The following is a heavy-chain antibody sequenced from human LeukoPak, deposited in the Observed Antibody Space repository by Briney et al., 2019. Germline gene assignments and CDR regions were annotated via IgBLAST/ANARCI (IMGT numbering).Heavy chain of an antibody. D-gene: IGHD5-18*01. J-gene: IGHJ4*02. Sequence: ASVKVSCKASGYTFTSYGISWVRQAPGQGLEWMGWISAYNGNTNYAQKLQGRVTMTTDTSTSTAYMELRSLRSDDTAVYYCARDWIVDTAMARKFDYWGQGTLVTVSS. CDR2: ISAYNGNT. V-gene: IGHV1-18*01. CDR3: ARDWIVDTAMARKFDY. CDR1: GYTFTSYG.